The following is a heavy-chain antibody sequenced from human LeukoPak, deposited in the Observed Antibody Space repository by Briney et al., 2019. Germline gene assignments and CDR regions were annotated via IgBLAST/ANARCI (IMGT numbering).Heavy chain of an antibody. J-gene: IGHJ4*02. Sequence: ASETLSLTCTVSGGSISSYYWSWIRQPPGKGLEWIGSIYHSGSTYYNPSLKSRVTISVDTSKNQFSLKLSSVTAADTAVYYCARDQRYQSYYDSSGYYYVVWGQGTLVTVSS. V-gene: IGHV4-38-2*02. CDR1: GGSISSYY. D-gene: IGHD3-22*01. CDR2: IYHSGST. CDR3: ARDQRYQSYYDSSGYYYVV.